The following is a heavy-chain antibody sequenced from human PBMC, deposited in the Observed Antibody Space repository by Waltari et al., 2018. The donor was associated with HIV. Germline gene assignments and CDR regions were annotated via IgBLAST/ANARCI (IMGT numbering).Heavy chain of an antibody. CDR2: IILNCCNT. J-gene: IGHJ6*02. CDR1: GFPFDDYA. D-gene: IGHD3-9*01. Sequence: EVQLVVSGGVVVQPGGSLRLSCAASGFPFDDYAMHLVRHAPGKGLESVSLIILNCCNTLYADSVKGRFTSSRDNSKNSLYLQMNSLRAEDTALYYCAKSSRSTFDGYGMDVWGQGTTVTVSS. CDR3: AKSSRSTFDGYGMDV. V-gene: IGHV3-43D*04.